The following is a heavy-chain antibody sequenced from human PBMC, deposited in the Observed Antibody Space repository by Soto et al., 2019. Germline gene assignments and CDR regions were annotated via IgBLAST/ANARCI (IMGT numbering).Heavy chain of an antibody. J-gene: IGHJ6*02. CDR3: VRQLVLYFYGMDV. CDR1: GDSLSSNSAA. D-gene: IGHD6-6*01. CDR2: TYYRSKWYN. Sequence: SPTLSLTCAISGDSLSSNSAASNWIREYPSRGLEWLGRTYYRSKWYNDYAGSVKSRITINPDTSKNQISLQLNSVTPEDMAVYYCVRQLVLYFYGMDVWGQGTTVTVSS. V-gene: IGHV6-1*01.